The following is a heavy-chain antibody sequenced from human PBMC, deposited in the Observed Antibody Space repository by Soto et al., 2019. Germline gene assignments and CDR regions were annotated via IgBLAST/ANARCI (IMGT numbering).Heavy chain of an antibody. CDR3: ARDAVMSDYVWGSYRYRPDPGMWYFDY. J-gene: IGHJ4*02. Sequence: PSETLSLTCTVSGGSISSYYWSWIRQPPGKGLEWIGYIYYSGSTNYNPSLKSRVTISVDTSKNQFSLKLSSVTAADTAVYYCARDAVMSDYVWGSYRYRPDPGMWYFDYWGQGTLVTVS. D-gene: IGHD3-16*02. CDR2: IYYSGST. V-gene: IGHV4-59*01. CDR1: GGSISSYY.